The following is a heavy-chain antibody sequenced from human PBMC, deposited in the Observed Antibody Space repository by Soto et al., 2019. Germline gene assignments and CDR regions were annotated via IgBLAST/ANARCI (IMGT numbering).Heavy chain of an antibody. CDR1: GGSISSSSYY. V-gene: IGHV4-39*01. CDR2: IYYSGST. J-gene: IGHJ6*02. CDR3: ARHSSDYYYYGMDV. Sequence: PSETLSLTCTGSGGSISSSSYYWGWIRQPPGKGLEWIGSIYYSGSTYYNPSLKSRVTMSVDTSKNQFSLKLSSVTAADTAVYYCARHSSDYYYYGMDVWGQGTTVTVSS.